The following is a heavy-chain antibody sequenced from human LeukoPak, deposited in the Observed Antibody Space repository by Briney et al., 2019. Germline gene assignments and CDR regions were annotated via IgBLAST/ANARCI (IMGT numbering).Heavy chain of an antibody. D-gene: IGHD6-13*01. CDR3: AKSIRGIADFDY. J-gene: IGHJ4*02. CDR2: ISYDGSNK. CDR1: GFTFSSYG. V-gene: IGHV3-30*18. Sequence: GGSLRLSCAASGFTFSSYGMHWVRQAPGKGLEWVAVISYDGSNKYYAGSVKGRFTISRDNSKNTLYLQMNSLRAEDTAVYYCAKSIRGIADFDYWGQGTLVTVSS.